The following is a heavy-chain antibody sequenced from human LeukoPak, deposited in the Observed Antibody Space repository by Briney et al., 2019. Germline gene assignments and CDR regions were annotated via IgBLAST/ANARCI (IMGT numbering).Heavy chain of an antibody. V-gene: IGHV3-7*01. CDR3: ARRAYSGSFFDY. CDR1: GFTFITYW. Sequence: TGGSLRLSCEVSGFTFITYWMSWVRQAPGKGLECVANIKQDGSERYYVDSVKGRFTISRDNAKNSLYLQLNSLRAEDTGVYYCARRAYSGSFFDYWGQGTLVTVSS. D-gene: IGHD1-26*01. CDR2: IKQDGSER. J-gene: IGHJ4*02.